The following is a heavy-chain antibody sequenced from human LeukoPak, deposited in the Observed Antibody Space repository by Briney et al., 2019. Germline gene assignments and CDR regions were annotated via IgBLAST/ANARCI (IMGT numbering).Heavy chain of an antibody. V-gene: IGHV3-23*01. J-gene: IGHJ3*02. CDR2: ISGSGGST. Sequence: PGGFLRLSCAASGFTFSIYAMSWVRQAPGKGLEWVSPISGSGGSTYHADSGKGPLTLSTDNYKHTLYLQMNSLRAEDTAVYYCAKIGKYYDFWRDKRDAFDIWGQGTMVTVSS. D-gene: IGHD3-3*01. CDR3: AKIGKYYDFWRDKRDAFDI. CDR1: GFTFSIYA.